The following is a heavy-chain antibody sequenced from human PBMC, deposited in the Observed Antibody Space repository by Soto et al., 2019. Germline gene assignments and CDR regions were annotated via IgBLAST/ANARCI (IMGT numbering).Heavy chain of an antibody. J-gene: IGHJ6*02. V-gene: IGHV3-9*01. CDR1: GFIFDDFG. CDR3: AKDRYGSLEGGMDV. D-gene: IGHD1-26*01. Sequence: EVQLVESGGGLVQPGRSLRLSCAASGFIFDDFGMHWVRQAPGKGQEWVSGVTWNSGNIDYADSVKGRFTITRDNAKNSLNRQMNSLRGEGTALYYCAKDRYGSLEGGMDVWGQGTTVTVAS. CDR2: VTWNSGNI.